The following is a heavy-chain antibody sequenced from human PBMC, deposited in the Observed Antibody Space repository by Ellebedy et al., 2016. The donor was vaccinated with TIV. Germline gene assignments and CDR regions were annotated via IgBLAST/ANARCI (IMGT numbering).Heavy chain of an antibody. CDR3: AKGRGGGSDSSAPRYYFDY. D-gene: IGHD3-22*01. CDR1: GFTFTYYA. Sequence: PGGSLRLSCAASGFTFTYYAMSWVRQAPGKGLEWVSAISGSGDSTYYADSVEGRFTISRDNSKNTLYLQMNNLRAADTAVYYCAKGRGGGSDSSAPRYYFDYWGLGTLVTVSS. CDR2: ISGSGDST. J-gene: IGHJ4*02. V-gene: IGHV3-23*01.